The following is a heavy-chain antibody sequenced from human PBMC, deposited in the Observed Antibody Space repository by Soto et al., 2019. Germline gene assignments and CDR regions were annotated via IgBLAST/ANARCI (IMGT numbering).Heavy chain of an antibody. CDR2: IYYSGST. V-gene: IGHV4-31*03. Sequence: QVQLQESGPGLVKPSQTLSLTCTVSGGSISSGGYYWSWIRQHPGKGLEWIGYIYYSGSTYYNPSLKRRVTISVDTSKNKFSRKLSSVTAADTAVYYCARENQVAATRSTLDYWGQGTLVTVSS. D-gene: IGHD2-15*01. J-gene: IGHJ4*02. CDR1: GGSISSGGYY. CDR3: ARENQVAATRSTLDY.